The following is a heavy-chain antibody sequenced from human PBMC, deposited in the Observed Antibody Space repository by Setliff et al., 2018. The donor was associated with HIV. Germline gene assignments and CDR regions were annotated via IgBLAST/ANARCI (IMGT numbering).Heavy chain of an antibody. J-gene: IGHJ4*02. CDR1: GGSISSSIYY. D-gene: IGHD6-6*01. V-gene: IGHV4-39*01. CDR2: IYYSGSTYYYGGST. Sequence: PSETLSLTCTVSGGSISSSIYYWGWIRQPPGKGLEWIGFIYYSGSTYYYGGSTYYNPSLKSRVTISVDTSKNQFSLKLSSATAADTAVYYCARHDTEYSSYPIDYWGQGNLVTVSS. CDR3: ARHDTEYSSYPIDY.